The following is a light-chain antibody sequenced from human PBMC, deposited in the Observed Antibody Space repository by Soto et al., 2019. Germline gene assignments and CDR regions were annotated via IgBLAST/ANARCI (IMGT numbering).Light chain of an antibody. CDR1: SSDVGGYNY. CDR2: EVS. Sequence: QSALTQPASVSGSPGQSITISCTGTSSDVGGYNYVSWYQQPPGKAPKLMIYEVSNRPSGVPDRFSGSKSGNTASLTISGLQAEDEADYYCSSYTGSSTYVFGTGTKVTVL. J-gene: IGLJ1*01. V-gene: IGLV2-14*01. CDR3: SSYTGSSTYV.